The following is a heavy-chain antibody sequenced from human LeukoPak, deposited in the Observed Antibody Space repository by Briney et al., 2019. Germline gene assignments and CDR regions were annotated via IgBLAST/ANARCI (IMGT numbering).Heavy chain of an antibody. CDR2: ISYDGSNK. CDR3: ARVYYYDSSGYLGGMDV. J-gene: IGHJ6*02. CDR1: GFTFSSYA. V-gene: IGHV3-30-3*01. D-gene: IGHD3-22*01. Sequence: PGGSLRLSCAASGFTFSSYAMHWVRQAPGKGLEWVAVISYDGSNKYYADSVKGRFTISRDNSKNTLYLQMNSLRAEDTAVYYCARVYYYDSSGYLGGMDVWGQGTTVTVSS.